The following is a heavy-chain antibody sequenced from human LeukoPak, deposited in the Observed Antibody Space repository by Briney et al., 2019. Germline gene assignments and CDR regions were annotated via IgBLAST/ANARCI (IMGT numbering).Heavy chain of an antibody. J-gene: IGHJ5*02. Sequence: ASVTVSCKASGYTFTSYAMNWVRQAPGQGLEWMGWINTNTGNPTYAQGFTGRFVFSLDTSVSTAHLQISSLKAEDTAVYYCAREGDCSGGSCYLNWFDPWGQGTLVTVSS. CDR1: GYTFTSYA. V-gene: IGHV7-4-1*02. CDR2: INTNTGNP. CDR3: AREGDCSGGSCYLNWFDP. D-gene: IGHD2-15*01.